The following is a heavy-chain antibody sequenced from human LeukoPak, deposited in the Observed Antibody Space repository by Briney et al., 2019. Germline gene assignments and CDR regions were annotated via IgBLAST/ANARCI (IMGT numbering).Heavy chain of an antibody. CDR2: MNPNSGNT. J-gene: IGHJ6*03. D-gene: IGHD2-2*01. Sequence: GASVKVSCKASGYTFTSYDINWVRQATGQGLEWMGWMNPNSGNTGYAQKFQGRVTMTRNTSISTAYMELSSLRSEDTAVYYCARGPAAIGAPEYYYYYMDVWGKGTTVTVSS. CDR3: ARGPAAIGAPEYYYYYMDV. CDR1: GYTFTSYD. V-gene: IGHV1-8*01.